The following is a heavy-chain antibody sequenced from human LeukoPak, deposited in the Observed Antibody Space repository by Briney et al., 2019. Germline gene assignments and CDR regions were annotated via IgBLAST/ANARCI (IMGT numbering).Heavy chain of an antibody. Sequence: GGSLRLSCAASGFIVSSTYMSWVRQAPGKGLEWVSDINWNGGRTGYADSVKGRFTISRDNAKNSLYLQMNSLRAEDTALYYCARDYDYGDYPGYWGQGTLVTVSS. CDR2: INWNGGRT. CDR1: GFIVSSTY. CDR3: ARDYDYGDYPGY. D-gene: IGHD4-17*01. J-gene: IGHJ4*02. V-gene: IGHV3-20*04.